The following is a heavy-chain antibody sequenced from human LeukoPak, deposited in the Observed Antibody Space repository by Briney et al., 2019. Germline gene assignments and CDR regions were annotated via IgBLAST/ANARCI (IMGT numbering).Heavy chain of an antibody. J-gene: IGHJ4*02. D-gene: IGHD5-18*01. Sequence: GGPLRLSCAASGFTFSSYGMHWVRQAPGKGLEWVAVIWYDGSNKYYADSVKGRFTISRDNSKNTLYLQMNSLRAENTAVYYCAKGQRGYSYVKLFDYWGQGTLVTVSS. CDR2: IWYDGSNK. CDR3: AKGQRGYSYVKLFDY. V-gene: IGHV3-33*06. CDR1: GFTFSSYG.